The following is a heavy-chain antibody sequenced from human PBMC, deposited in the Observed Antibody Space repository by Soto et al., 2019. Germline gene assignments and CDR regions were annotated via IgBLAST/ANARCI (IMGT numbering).Heavy chain of an antibody. D-gene: IGHD3-10*01. J-gene: IGHJ4*02. CDR1: GGSISSYY. Sequence: PSETLSLTCTVSGGSISSYYWSWIRQPPGKGLEWIGYIYYSGSTNYNPSLKSRVTISVDTSKNQFSLKLSSVTAADTAVYYCVMVRGANFDYWGQGTLVTVSS. V-gene: IGHV4-59*08. CDR2: IYYSGST. CDR3: VMVRGANFDY.